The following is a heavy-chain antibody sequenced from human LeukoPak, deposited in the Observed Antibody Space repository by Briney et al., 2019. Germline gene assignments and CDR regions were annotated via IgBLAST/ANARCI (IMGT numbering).Heavy chain of an antibody. CDR1: GYTFTGYY. J-gene: IGHJ4*02. CDR3: ARDPLYYYDSSGYSEPNFDY. D-gene: IGHD3-22*01. CDR2: INPNSGGT. Sequence: GASVKVSCKASGYTFTGYYMHWVRQAPGQGLEWMGRINPNSGGTNYAQKFQGRVTMTRDTSISTAYMELSRLRSDDTAVYYCARDPLYYYDSSGYSEPNFDYWGQGTLVTVSS. V-gene: IGHV1-2*06.